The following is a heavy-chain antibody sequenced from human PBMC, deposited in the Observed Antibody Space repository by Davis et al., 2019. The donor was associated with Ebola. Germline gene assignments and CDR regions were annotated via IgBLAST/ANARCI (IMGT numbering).Heavy chain of an antibody. CDR2: IYHSGST. CDR1: GGSFSGYY. CDR3: ARGKYYYGMDV. V-gene: IGHV4-34*01. J-gene: IGHJ6*02. Sequence: SETLSLTCAVYGGSFSGYYWSWIRQPPGKGLEWIGEIYHSGSTNYNPSLKSRVTISVDTSKNQFSLKLSSVTAADTAVYYCARGKYYYGMDVWGQGTTVTVSS.